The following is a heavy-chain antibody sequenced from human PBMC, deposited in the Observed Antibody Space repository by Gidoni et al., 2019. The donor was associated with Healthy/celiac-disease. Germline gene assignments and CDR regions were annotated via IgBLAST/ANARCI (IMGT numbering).Heavy chain of an antibody. CDR1: GCSLSLCRYY. J-gene: IGHJ5*02. V-gene: IGHV4-61*02. Sequence: QFHLLLLCPGLVKPSPTLSLTCTVSGCSLSLCRYYWSWIRQPAGKGLEWIGRIYTSGSTNYNTALKSRVTISVDTSKNQFYRKLSSVTAADTAVYYCARGSNNWNYLIEPHLLDPGGQGTLVTVSS. CDR3: ARGSNNWNYLIEPHLLDP. CDR2: IYTSGST. D-gene: IGHD1-7*01.